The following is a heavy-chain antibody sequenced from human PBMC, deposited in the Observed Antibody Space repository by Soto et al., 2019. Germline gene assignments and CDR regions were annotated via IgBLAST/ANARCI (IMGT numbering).Heavy chain of an antibody. J-gene: IGHJ6*02. V-gene: IGHV1-69*13. CDR2: IIPISGTT. D-gene: IGHD2-15*01. Sequence: ASVKVSCKASGGTFSTHAIIWVRQAPGHGLEWMGGIIPISGTTYYTQKFQGRVTITADEPTSTAFMELSSLKSEDTAVFYCARGYCSGGNCYSGMDVWGQGTMVTVSS. CDR3: ARGYCSGGNCYSGMDV. CDR1: GGTFSTHA.